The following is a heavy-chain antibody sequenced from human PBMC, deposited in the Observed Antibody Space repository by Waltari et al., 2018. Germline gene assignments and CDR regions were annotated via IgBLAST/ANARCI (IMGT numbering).Heavy chain of an antibody. V-gene: IGHV1-2*06. CDR2: INPNSGGT. J-gene: IGHJ6*02. Sequence: QVQLVQSGAEVKKPGASVKVSCKASGYTFTGYYMHWVRQAPGQGLEWMGRINPNSGGTNYAQKFQGRVTMTRDTSIGTAYMELSRLRSDDTAVYYCARSRTNYYYYGMDVWGQGTTVTVSS. D-gene: IGHD2-2*01. CDR1: GYTFTGYY. CDR3: ARSRTNYYYYGMDV.